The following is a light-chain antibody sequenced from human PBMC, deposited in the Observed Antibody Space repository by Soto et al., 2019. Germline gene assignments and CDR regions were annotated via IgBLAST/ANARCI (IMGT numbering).Light chain of an antibody. Sequence: DIQMTQSPSSLSASVGDRVTITCRASQSISSYLNWYQQRPGKAPKLLINAASSLQSGVPSRFSGSGSGTDFTLTISSLQPEDFATYYCQQYSGYPLTFGGGTKVDIK. J-gene: IGKJ4*01. CDR2: AAS. CDR1: QSISSY. V-gene: IGKV1-39*01. CDR3: QQYSGYPLT.